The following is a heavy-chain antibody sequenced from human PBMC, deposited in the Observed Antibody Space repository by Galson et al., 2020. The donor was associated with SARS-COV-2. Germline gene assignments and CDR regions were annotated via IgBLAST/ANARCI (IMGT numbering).Heavy chain of an antibody. Sequence: SGPPLVKPTQTLPLTCTFSGFSLSTSGAGVGWIRQPPGKTLEWPTLIYSDDDKLYSPPLKSRLTITKDTSKSQVVLTMTNMDPVDTATYHCAHRRSDFWRGDWCDPWGQGTLVTVAS. V-gene: IGHV2-5*02. D-gene: IGHD3-3*01. CDR2: IYSDDDK. CDR1: GFSLSTSGAG. CDR3: AHRRSDFWRGDWCDP. J-gene: IGHJ5*02.